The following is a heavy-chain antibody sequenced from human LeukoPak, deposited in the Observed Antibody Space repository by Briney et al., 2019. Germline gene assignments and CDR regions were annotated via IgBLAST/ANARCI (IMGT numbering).Heavy chain of an antibody. CDR3: AREMLAAVAAQS. Sequence: GGSLRLSCAGSGFTFSSCAMHWVRQAPGKGLEYVSGISSNGGSTYHANSVKGRLTISRDNSKNTLYLQMGSLRAEDMAVYYCAREMLAAVAAQSWGQGTLVTVSS. D-gene: IGHD6-19*01. J-gene: IGHJ5*02. V-gene: IGHV3-64*01. CDR1: GFTFSSCA. CDR2: ISSNGGST.